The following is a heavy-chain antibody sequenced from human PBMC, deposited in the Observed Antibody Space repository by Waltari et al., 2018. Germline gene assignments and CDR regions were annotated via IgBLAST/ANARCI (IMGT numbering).Heavy chain of an antibody. V-gene: IGHV4-31*03. CDR3: ARDTLTGGSGSYFAFDI. J-gene: IGHJ3*02. CDR1: GGSISRGGYY. CDR2: IYYSGST. D-gene: IGHD3-10*01. Sequence: QVQLQESGPGLVKPSQTLSLTCTVPGGSISRGGYYWSWIRQHPGKGLEWIGYIYYSGSTYYNPSLKSRVTISVDTSKNQFSLKLSSVTAADTAVYYCARDTLTGGSGSYFAFDIWGQGTMVTVSS.